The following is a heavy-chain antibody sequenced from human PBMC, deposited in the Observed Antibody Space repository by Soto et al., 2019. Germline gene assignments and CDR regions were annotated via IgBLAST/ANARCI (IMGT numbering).Heavy chain of an antibody. CDR3: ARDLYGSGSYYFYYYYGMDV. CDR2: TYYRSKWYN. D-gene: IGHD3-10*01. J-gene: IGHJ6*02. CDR1: GDSVSSNSAA. V-gene: IGHV6-1*01. Sequence: SQTLSLTCAISGDSVSSNSAAWNWIRQSPSRGLEWLGRTYYRSKWYNDYAVSVKSRITINPDTSKNQFSLQLNSVTPEDTAVYYCARDLYGSGSYYFYYYYGMDVWGLGTTVNVSS.